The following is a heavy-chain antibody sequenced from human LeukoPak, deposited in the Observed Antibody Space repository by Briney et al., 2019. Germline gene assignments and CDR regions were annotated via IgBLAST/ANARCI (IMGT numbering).Heavy chain of an antibody. CDR3: AKDSFTVVRGVGSDDGFAV. CDR1: GFTFSSYA. CDR2: AGESVHTT. Sequence: GGSLRLSCAASGFTFSSYAMSWVRQAPGKGLEWVSVAGESVHTTHYADSVKGRFIISRDNSKNTVHLQMNSLRAEDTAVYYCAKDSFTVVRGVGSDDGFAVWGQGTMVTVSS. D-gene: IGHD3-10*01. V-gene: IGHV3-23*01. J-gene: IGHJ3*01.